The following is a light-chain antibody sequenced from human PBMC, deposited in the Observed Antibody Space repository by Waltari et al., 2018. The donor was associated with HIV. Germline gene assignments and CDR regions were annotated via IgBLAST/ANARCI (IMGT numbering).Light chain of an antibody. CDR2: ATS. CDR1: QTIKSF. V-gene: IGKV1-39*01. Sequence: DIQMTQSPSSLSASVGDRVTITCLASQTIKSFLNWYQQKPGKAPNLLIYATSTLHGGVPSRFTGSGSGTAFTLTISSLRPEDFATYYCQQSYNTPYTFGQGTKLEIK. J-gene: IGKJ2*01. CDR3: QQSYNTPYT.